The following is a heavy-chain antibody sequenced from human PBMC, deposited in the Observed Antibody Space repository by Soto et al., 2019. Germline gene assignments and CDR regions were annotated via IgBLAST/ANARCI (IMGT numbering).Heavy chain of an antibody. Sequence: ASVKVSCKASGYIFTGYHIHWVRQAPGRGLEWMGWINPNSGDTEYAQNFQGRVTMTRDTSFNLVYMEMSGLMSDDTAVYYCARDARGTRGFDEMDIWGXGTTVNVSS. CDR2: INPNSGDT. CDR3: ARDARGTRGFDEMDI. D-gene: IGHD3-9*01. V-gene: IGHV1-2*02. J-gene: IGHJ6*02. CDR1: GYIFTGYH.